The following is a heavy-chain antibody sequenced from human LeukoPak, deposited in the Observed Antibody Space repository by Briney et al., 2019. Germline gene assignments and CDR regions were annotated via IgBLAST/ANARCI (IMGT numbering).Heavy chain of an antibody. CDR2: INPSGGST. V-gene: IGHV1-46*01. CDR3: ARDFPPLSYYFDY. CDR1: RYTFTSYD. Sequence: ASVKVSCKASRYTFTSYDMHWVRQAPGQRLECRGIINPSGGSTSYAQKFQGRVTMTRDMSTSKVYMELSSLRSEDTAVYYCARDFPPLSYYFDYWGQGTLVTVSS. J-gene: IGHJ4*02.